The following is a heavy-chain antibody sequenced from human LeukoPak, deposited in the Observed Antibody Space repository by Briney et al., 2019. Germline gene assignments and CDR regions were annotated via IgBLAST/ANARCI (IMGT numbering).Heavy chain of an antibody. CDR1: GFTFSSYE. J-gene: IGHJ6*03. V-gene: IGHV3-48*03. CDR3: ARVRTSSNGNGYYYYYYMDV. Sequence: PGGSLRLSCAASGFTFSSYEMNWVRQAPGKGLEWVSYISSSGSTIYYADSVKGRFTISRDNAKNSLYLQMNSLRAEDTAVYYCARVRTSSNGNGYYYYYYMDVWGKGTTVTVSS. CDR2: ISSSGSTI. D-gene: IGHD2-8*01.